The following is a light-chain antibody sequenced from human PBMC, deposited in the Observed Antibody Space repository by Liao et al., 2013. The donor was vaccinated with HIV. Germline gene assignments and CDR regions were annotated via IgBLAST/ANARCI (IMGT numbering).Light chain of an antibody. Sequence: SYELTQPPSVSVSPGQTARITCSGEALPNQYGYWYQQKPGQAPVLLIYKDTERPSGIPERFSGSSSGTTVTLTISGVQAEDEADYYCQSADSSGTPLFGGGTKLTVL. CDR3: QSADSSGTPL. J-gene: IGLJ2*01. CDR2: KDT. V-gene: IGLV3-25*03. CDR1: ALPNQY.